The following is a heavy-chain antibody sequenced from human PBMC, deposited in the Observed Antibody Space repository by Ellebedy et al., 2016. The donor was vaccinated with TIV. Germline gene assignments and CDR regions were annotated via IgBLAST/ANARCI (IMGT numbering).Heavy chain of an antibody. Sequence: ASVKVSCXVSGYTLTELSMHWVRQAPGKGLEWMGVFDPEDGETIYAQKFQGRVTMTEDTSTDTAYTELSSLRSEDTAVYYCATAPPKIVVVPAANDSYYYYYGMDVWGQGTTVTVSS. CDR2: FDPEDGET. CDR1: GYTLTELS. J-gene: IGHJ6*02. CDR3: ATAPPKIVVVPAANDSYYYYYGMDV. V-gene: IGHV1-24*01. D-gene: IGHD2-2*01.